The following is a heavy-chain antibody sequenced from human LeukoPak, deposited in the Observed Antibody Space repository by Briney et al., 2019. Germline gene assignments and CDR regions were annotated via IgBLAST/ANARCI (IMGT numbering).Heavy chain of an antibody. D-gene: IGHD5-12*01. CDR1: GYTFTSYD. V-gene: IGHV1-8*01. Sequence: ASVKVSCKASGYTFTSYDINWVRQATGQGLEWMGWMNPNSGNTGYAQKFQGRVTMTRNTSISTAYMGLSSLRSEDTAVYYCARGIRGSPAFDYWGQGTLVTVSS. CDR2: MNPNSGNT. J-gene: IGHJ4*02. CDR3: ARGIRGSPAFDY.